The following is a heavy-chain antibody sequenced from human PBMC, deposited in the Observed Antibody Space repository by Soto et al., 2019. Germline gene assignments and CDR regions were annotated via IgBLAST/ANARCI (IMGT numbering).Heavy chain of an antibody. J-gene: IGHJ5*02. CDR1: GFTLSKTW. D-gene: IGHD3-16*01. CDR3: TSVWGIRPS. V-gene: IGHV3-15*05. Sequence: PGGSLRLSCAASGFTLSKTWMTSDRQAPGKGLEWVGRIRSKVDGGTPDYAAPVKGRFTISRDDSKNTLYLQMNSLKTEDTALYYCTSVWGIRPSWGQGTRVTVSS. CDR2: IRSKVDGGTP.